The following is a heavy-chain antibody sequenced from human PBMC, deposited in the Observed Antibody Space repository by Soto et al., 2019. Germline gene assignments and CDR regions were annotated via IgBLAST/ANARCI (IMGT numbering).Heavy chain of an antibody. CDR2: ISSSSSYI. Sequence: EVQLVESGGGLVKPGGSLRLSCAASGFTFSSYRMNWVRQAPGKGLEWVSSISSSSSYIYYADSVKGRFTISRDNAKNSLYLQMNSLRAEDTAVYYCARVLGSSMVYYYGMDVWGQGTTVTVSS. V-gene: IGHV3-21*01. CDR1: GFTFSSYR. J-gene: IGHJ6*02. CDR3: ARVLGSSMVYYYGMDV. D-gene: IGHD6-6*01.